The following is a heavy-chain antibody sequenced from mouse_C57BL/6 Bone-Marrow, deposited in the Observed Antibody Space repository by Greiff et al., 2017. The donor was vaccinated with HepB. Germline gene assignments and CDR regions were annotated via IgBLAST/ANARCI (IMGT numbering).Heavy chain of an antibody. J-gene: IGHJ3*01. V-gene: IGHV3-6*01. Sequence: EVQLLESGPGLVKPSQSLSLTCSVTGYSITSGYYWNWIRQFPGNKLEWMGYISYDGSNNYNPSLKNRISITRDTSKNQFFLKLNSVTTEDTATYYCARGGCSWFAYWGQGTLVTVSA. CDR3: ARGGCSWFAY. CDR2: ISYDGSN. CDR1: GYSITSGYY.